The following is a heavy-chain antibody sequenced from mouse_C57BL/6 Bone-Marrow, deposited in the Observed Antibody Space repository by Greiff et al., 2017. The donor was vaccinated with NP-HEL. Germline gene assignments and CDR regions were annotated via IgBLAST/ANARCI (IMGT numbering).Heavy chain of an antibody. J-gene: IGHJ2*01. CDR1: GFSLTSYA. V-gene: IGHV2-9-1*01. Sequence: VKLMESGPGLVAPSQSLSITCTVSGFSLTSYAISWVRQPPGKGLEWLGVIWTGGGTNYNSALKSRLSISKDNSKSQVFLKMNSLQTDDTARYYCATSRQLRLYYFDYWGQGTTLTVSS. CDR3: ATSRQLRLYYFDY. CDR2: IWTGGGT. D-gene: IGHD3-2*02.